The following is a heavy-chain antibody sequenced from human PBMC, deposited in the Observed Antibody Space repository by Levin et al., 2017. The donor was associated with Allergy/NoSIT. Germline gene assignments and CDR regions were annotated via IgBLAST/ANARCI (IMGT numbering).Heavy chain of an antibody. CDR2: ISSNGGST. CDR1: GFTFSSYA. J-gene: IGHJ5*02. V-gene: IGHV3-64*01. Sequence: LSGGSLRLSCAASGFTFSSYAMHWVRQAPGKGLEYVSAISSNGGSTYYANSVKGRFTISRDNSKNTLYLQMGSLRAEDMAVYYCARGGSSDYSYHSLNWFDPWGQGTLVTVSS. CDR3: ARGGSSDYSYHSLNWFDP. D-gene: IGHD3-22*01.